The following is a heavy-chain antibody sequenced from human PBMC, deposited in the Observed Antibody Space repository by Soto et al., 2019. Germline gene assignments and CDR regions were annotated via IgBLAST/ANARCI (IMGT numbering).Heavy chain of an antibody. D-gene: IGHD5-18*01. V-gene: IGHV3-23*01. CDR3: ARAGRGYSYGYPFDY. CDR1: GFSFSDYA. CDR2: ISESGGST. Sequence: GGSLRLSCAASGFSFSDYAMSWVRQAPGKGLEWVSVISESGGSTHYADSVRGRFTVSRDNSKNTLYLQVNSLRAEDTAVYYWARAGRGYSYGYPFDYWGQGTLVTVSS. J-gene: IGHJ4*02.